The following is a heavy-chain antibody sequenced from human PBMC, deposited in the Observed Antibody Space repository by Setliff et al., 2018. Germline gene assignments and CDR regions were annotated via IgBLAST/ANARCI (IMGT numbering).Heavy chain of an antibody. CDR1: GYTFTSYG. D-gene: IGHD4-4*01. J-gene: IGHJ6*03. CDR3: ARVPYPHRFPYSNYLGYYYYYYMDV. CDR2: ISAYNGNT. Sequence: ASVKVFCKASGYTFTSYGTSWVRQAPGQGLEWMGWISAYNGNTNYAQKLQGRVTMTTDTSTSTAYMELRSLRSDDTAVYYCARVPYPHRFPYSNYLGYYYYYYMDVWGKGTTVTVSS. V-gene: IGHV1-18*01.